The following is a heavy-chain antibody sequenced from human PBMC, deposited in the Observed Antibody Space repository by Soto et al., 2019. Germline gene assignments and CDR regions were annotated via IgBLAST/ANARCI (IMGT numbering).Heavy chain of an antibody. D-gene: IGHD4-4*01. J-gene: IGHJ4*02. CDR2: VSSDGRST. Sequence: EVQLVESGGGLVQPGESLRLSCAASGFTFSSYWMHWIRQAPGKGLVWVSRVSSDGRSTVYANSVKGRLTISSDNAKNILYLPMKSLRDEETAMYYCVRGQPNYSAFDSWGQGTLVTVSS. CDR3: VRGQPNYSAFDS. CDR1: GFTFSSYW. V-gene: IGHV3-74*01.